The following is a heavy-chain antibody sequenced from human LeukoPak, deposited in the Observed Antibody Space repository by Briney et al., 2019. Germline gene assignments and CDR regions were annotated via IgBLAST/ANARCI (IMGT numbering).Heavy chain of an antibody. D-gene: IGHD3-16*01. V-gene: IGHV4-34*01. J-gene: IGHJ4*02. CDR2: INHSGST. CDR1: GGSFSGYY. CDR3: ASTYDYVWGSPRFDY. Sequence: SETLSLTCAVYGGSFSGYYWSWIRQPPGKGLEWIGEINHSGSTNYNPSLKSRVTISVDTSKNQFSLKLSSVTAADTAVYYCASTYDYVWGSPRFDYGGQGTLVTVSS.